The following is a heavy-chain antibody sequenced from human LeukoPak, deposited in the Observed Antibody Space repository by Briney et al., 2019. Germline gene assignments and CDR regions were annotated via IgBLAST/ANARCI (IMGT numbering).Heavy chain of an antibody. V-gene: IGHV4-39*07. Sequence: SETLSLTCTVSGGSISSSSYYWGWIRQPPGKGLEWIGSIYYSGSTYYNPSLKSRVTMSVDTSKNQFSLKLSSVTAADTAVYYCARQSEYSSSSPLPWFDPWGQGTLVTVSS. J-gene: IGHJ5*02. CDR1: GGSISSSSYY. D-gene: IGHD6-6*01. CDR3: ARQSEYSSSSPLPWFDP. CDR2: IYYSGST.